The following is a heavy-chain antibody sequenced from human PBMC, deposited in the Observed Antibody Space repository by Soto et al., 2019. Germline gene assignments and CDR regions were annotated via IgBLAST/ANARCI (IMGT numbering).Heavy chain of an antibody. Sequence: SETLSLTCTVSSDSISSYYWSWIRQPPGKRLEWIGYISYSGSTDYNPSLSSRVTISGDTSKIQFSLKVSSVTASDTAVYYCARGTSWQLPFDYWGQGTLVTVSS. D-gene: IGHD6-13*01. CDR1: SDSISSYY. V-gene: IGHV4-59*01. J-gene: IGHJ4*02. CDR2: ISYSGST. CDR3: ARGTSWQLPFDY.